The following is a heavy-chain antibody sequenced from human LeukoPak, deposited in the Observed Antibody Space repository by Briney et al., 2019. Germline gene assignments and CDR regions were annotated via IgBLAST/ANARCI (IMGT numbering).Heavy chain of an antibody. J-gene: IGHJ4*02. CDR3: AKDPPKRGYSYGYSLDY. V-gene: IGHV3-23*01. CDR2: ISGSGGST. D-gene: IGHD5-18*01. Sequence: GGSLRLSCAASGFTFSSYVMSWVRQAPGKGLEWVSAISGSGGSTYYADSVKDRFTISRDNSKNTLYLQMNSLRAEDTAVYYCAKDPPKRGYSYGYSLDYWGQGTLVTVSS. CDR1: GFTFSSYV.